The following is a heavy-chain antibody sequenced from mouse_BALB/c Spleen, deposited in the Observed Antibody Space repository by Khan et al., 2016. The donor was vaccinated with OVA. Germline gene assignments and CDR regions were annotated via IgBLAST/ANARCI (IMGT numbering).Heavy chain of an antibody. CDR1: GYSITSDYA. Sequence: VQLQQSGPGLVKPSQSLSLTCTVTGYSITSDYAWNWIRQFLGNKLEWMGYISYSGNTKYNPSLKSRISITRDTSKNQFFLQLNSVTIEDTASDYCARNYGGDFDYGGQGTTLTVSS. D-gene: IGHD1-1*02. CDR2: ISYSGNT. J-gene: IGHJ2*01. CDR3: ARNYGGDFDY. V-gene: IGHV3-2*02.